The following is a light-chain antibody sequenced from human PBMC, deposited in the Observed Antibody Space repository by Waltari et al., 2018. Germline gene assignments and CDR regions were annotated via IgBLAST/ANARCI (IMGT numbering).Light chain of an antibody. J-gene: IGKJ4*01. Sequence: DIQMTQSPSSLSASVGDRVTITCRASQSISNYLNWYQQKPGKAPKLLIYAASSLQSGVPSRFSCSGSGTDFTITISSLQPEDFAIYYCQQSDSTQRTFGGGTKVEIK. CDR1: QSISNY. CDR2: AAS. V-gene: IGKV1-39*01. CDR3: QQSDSTQRT.